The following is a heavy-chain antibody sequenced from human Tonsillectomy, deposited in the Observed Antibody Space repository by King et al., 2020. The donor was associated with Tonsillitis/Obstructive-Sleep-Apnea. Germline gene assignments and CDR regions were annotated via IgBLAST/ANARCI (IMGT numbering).Heavy chain of an antibody. CDR2: IWYDGSNK. J-gene: IGHJ6*02. D-gene: IGHD2-15*01. V-gene: IGHV3-33*01. Sequence: VQLVESGGGVVQPGRSLRLSCAASGFTFSSYGMHWVRQAPGKGLEWVAVIWYDGSNKYYADSVKGRFTISRDNSKNTLYLQMNSLRAEDTAVYYCAGEGVVPTVLGVWGQGTTVTVSS. CDR1: GFTFSSYG. CDR3: AGEGVVPTVLGV.